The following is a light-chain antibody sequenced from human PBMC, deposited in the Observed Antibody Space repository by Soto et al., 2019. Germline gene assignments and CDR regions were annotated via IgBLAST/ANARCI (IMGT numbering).Light chain of an antibody. CDR2: DGT. Sequence: QSALTQPASVSGSPGQSITVSCTGSSSDVGAYNLVSWYQQHPGKAPRLIIYDGTKPPSGLSHRFSGSKSDNTASLTISGHRAEEEDHYHCCSYAGSRTFVFGGGTKLTVL. CDR1: SSDVGAYNL. J-gene: IGLJ3*02. CDR3: CSYAGSRTFV. V-gene: IGLV2-23*01.